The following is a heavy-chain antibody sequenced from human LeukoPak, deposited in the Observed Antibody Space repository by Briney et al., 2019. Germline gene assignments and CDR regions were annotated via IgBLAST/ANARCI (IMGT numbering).Heavy chain of an antibody. J-gene: IGHJ4*02. V-gene: IGHV4-4*07. CDR1: GCSISSYY. Sequence: PSETLSLTCTVSGCSISSYYWSWIRQPAGKGLEWVGRIYNSGSTNYNPSLKSRVTMSVDTSKNQFSLKMSSVTAADTAVYYCARDNGDYPAGLFDYWGQGTLVTVSS. CDR3: ARDNGDYPAGLFDY. D-gene: IGHD4-17*01. CDR2: IYNSGST.